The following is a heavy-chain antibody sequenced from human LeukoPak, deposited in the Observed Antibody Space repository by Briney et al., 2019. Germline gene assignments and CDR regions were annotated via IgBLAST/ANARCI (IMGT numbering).Heavy chain of an antibody. CDR2: ISYIGST. CDR1: DDSFSSHY. CDR3: ARDLLTVTKGVDI. V-gene: IGHV4-59*11. D-gene: IGHD4-17*01. J-gene: IGHJ3*02. Sequence: PSETLSLTCAVSDDSFSSHYWTWIRQPPGKGLEWIGYISYIGSTNYNPSLKSRVTISIDTSKNQFSLKLSSVTAADTAVYYCARDLLTVTKGVDIWGQGTMVSVSS.